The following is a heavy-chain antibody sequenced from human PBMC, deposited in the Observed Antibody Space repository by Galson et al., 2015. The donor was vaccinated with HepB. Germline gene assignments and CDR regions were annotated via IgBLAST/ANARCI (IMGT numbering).Heavy chain of an antibody. Sequence: LRLSCAISGFTFSFHAMSWVRQAPGKGSEWVSAISGSGDGTFYADSVKGRFTVSRDNSRNTLYLQMNSLRAEDTAVYYCAKAAATDDPYFYYGLDVWGQGTTVTVS. D-gene: IGHD6-13*01. CDR3: AKAAATDDPYFYYGLDV. J-gene: IGHJ6*02. CDR2: ISGSGDGT. CDR1: GFTFSFHA. V-gene: IGHV3-23*01.